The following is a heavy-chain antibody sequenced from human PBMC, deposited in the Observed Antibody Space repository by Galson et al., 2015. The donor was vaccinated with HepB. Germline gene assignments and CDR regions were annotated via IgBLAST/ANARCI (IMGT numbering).Heavy chain of an antibody. D-gene: IGHD3-10*01. CDR1: GFTFDDYA. CDR3: AKDTGVFNAFDI. J-gene: IGHJ3*02. Sequence: SLRLSCAASGFTFDDYAMHWVRQAPGKGLEWVSGISWNSGSIGYADSVKGRFTISRDNAKNSLYLQMNSLRAEDTALYYCAKDTGVFNAFDIWGQGTMVTVFS. V-gene: IGHV3-9*01. CDR2: ISWNSGSI.